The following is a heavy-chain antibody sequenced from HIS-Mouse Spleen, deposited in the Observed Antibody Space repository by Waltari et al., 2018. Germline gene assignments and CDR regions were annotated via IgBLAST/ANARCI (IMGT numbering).Heavy chain of an antibody. CDR2: IYHSGRT. V-gene: IGHV4-38-2*02. Sequence: QVQLQESGPGLVKPSETLSLTCTVSGYSISSGYYWGWIRQPPGKGLEWIGSIYHSGRTYYNPSLNSRVTISVDTSKNQFSLKLSSVTAADTAVYYCARVKTWGQGTLVTVSS. CDR3: ARVKT. J-gene: IGHJ5*02. CDR1: GYSISSGYY.